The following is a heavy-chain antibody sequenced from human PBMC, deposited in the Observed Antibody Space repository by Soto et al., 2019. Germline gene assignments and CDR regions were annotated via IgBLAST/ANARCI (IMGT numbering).Heavy chain of an antibody. CDR2: IKQDGSEK. Sequence: LRLSCAASGFTFSTYWMSWVRQAPGKGLEWVANIKQDGSEKYYVDSVRGRFTLSRDNAKNSLQLQTNSLRAEDTAIYFCARVAYGNGWIFDSWGQGTLVTVSS. CDR1: GFTFSTYW. D-gene: IGHD6-19*01. V-gene: IGHV3-7*01. J-gene: IGHJ4*01. CDR3: ARVAYGNGWIFDS.